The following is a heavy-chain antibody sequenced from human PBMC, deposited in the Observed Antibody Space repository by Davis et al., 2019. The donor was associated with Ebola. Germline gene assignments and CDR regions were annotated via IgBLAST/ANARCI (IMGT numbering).Heavy chain of an antibody. Sequence: MPSETLSLTCTVSGGSISSYYWSWIRQPPGKGLEWIGSIYYSGSTYYNPSLKSRVTISVDTSKNQFSLKLSSVTAADTAVYYCARRVRGYDSSGYTDYWGQGTLVTVSS. CDR3: ARRVRGYDSSGYTDY. CDR1: GGSISSYY. V-gene: IGHV4-59*05. D-gene: IGHD3-22*01. J-gene: IGHJ4*02. CDR2: IYYSGST.